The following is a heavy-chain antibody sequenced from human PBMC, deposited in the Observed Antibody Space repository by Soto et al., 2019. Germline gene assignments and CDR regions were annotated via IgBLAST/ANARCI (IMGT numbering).Heavy chain of an antibody. Sequence: GGSLSLSCAASGFNFSSYGMHWVRQAPGKGLEWVAVISYDGSNKYYADSVKGRFTISRDNSKNTLYLQMNSLRAEDTAVYYYAKTVDSRYYYYYYGMDVWGQGTTVTVSS. CDR1: GFNFSSYG. CDR2: ISYDGSNK. CDR3: AKTVDSRYYYYYYGMDV. J-gene: IGHJ6*02. D-gene: IGHD4-17*01. V-gene: IGHV3-30*18.